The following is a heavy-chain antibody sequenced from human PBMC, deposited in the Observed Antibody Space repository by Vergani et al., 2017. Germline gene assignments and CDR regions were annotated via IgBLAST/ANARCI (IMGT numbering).Heavy chain of an antibody. CDR3: ARIRRYYDSSGYYREFDY. CDR1: GYSFTSYW. Sequence: EVQLVQSGAEVKKPGESLKISCKGSGYSFTSYWIGWVRQMPGKGLEWMGIIYPGDSDTRYSPSFQDQVTISADKSISTAYLQWSSLKASDTAMYYCARIRRYYDSSGYYREFDYWGQGTLVTVSS. D-gene: IGHD3-22*01. J-gene: IGHJ4*02. V-gene: IGHV5-51*01. CDR2: IYPGDSDT.